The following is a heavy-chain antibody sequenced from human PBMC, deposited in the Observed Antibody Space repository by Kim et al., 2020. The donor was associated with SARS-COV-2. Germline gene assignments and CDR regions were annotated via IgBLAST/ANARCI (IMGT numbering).Heavy chain of an antibody. Sequence: SETLSLTCAVYGGSFSGYYWSWIRQPPGKGLEWIGEINHSGSTNYNPSLKSRVTISVDTSKNQFSLKLSSVTAADTAVYYCARRDSSGWYFHYWGQGTLVTVSS. J-gene: IGHJ4*02. CDR1: GGSFSGYY. D-gene: IGHD6-19*01. CDR3: ARRDSSGWYFHY. V-gene: IGHV4-34*01. CDR2: INHSGST.